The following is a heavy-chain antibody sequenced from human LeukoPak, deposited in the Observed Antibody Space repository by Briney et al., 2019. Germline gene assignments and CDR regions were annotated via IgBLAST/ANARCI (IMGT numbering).Heavy chain of an antibody. CDR3: AKGGDSWINKIDY. J-gene: IGHJ4*02. V-gene: IGHV3-30*18. Sequence: PGRSLRLSCAASGFTFSSYGMYWVRQAPGKGLEWVAVISYHGSNKYYADSVKGRFTISRDKSKNTLYLQMNSLRGEDTAVYYCAKGGDSWINKIDYWGQGTLVTVSS. CDR2: ISYHGSNK. CDR1: GFTFSSYG. D-gene: IGHD5-12*01.